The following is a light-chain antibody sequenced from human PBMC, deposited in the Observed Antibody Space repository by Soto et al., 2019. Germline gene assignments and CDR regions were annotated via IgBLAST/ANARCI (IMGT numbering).Light chain of an antibody. V-gene: IGLV2-14*01. CDR3: TSYSRYRVLV. J-gene: IGLJ3*02. CDR1: SSDIGGYKY. CDR2: EVS. Sequence: QSVLTQPASVSGSLGQSITIYCTGTSSDIGGYKYVSWYQQHPGKAPKLIIFEVSNRPSGVSDRFSGSNSGNTASLTISGLQAEDEADYYCTSYSRYRVLVFGGVTKLTVL.